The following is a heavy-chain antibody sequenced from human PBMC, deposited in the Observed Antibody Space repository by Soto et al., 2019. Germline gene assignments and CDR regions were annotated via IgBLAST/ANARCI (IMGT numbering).Heavy chain of an antibody. J-gene: IGHJ2*01. D-gene: IGHD1-26*01. V-gene: IGHV1-18*01. CDR2: MSTSNGDT. CDR1: GYMFITYG. CDR3: ARARYFATVHRKWWYLDL. Sequence: ASVKVSCKASGYMFITYGFNWVRQAPGQGLEWMGWMSTSNGDTKTAQKFKGRLTMTSETSTNTVYMELTNLRSDDTAVYYCARARYFATVHRKWWYLDLWGRRNLVIVYS.